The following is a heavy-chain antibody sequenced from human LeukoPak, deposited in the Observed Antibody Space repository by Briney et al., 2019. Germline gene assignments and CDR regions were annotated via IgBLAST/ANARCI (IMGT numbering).Heavy chain of an antibody. J-gene: IGHJ6*02. CDR2: IYYSGST. Sequence: PSETLSLTCTVSGGSISSSSYYWGWIRQPPGKGLEWIGSIYYSGSTYYNPSLKSRVTISVDTSKNQFSLKLSSVTAADTAVYYCARGFRQQLAYYYYYGMDVWGQGTTVTVSS. V-gene: IGHV4-39*07. CDR1: GGSISSSSYY. CDR3: ARGFRQQLAYYYYYGMDV. D-gene: IGHD6-13*01.